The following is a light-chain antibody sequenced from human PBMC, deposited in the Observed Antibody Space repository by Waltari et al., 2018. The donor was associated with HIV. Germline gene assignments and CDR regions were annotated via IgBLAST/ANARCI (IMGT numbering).Light chain of an antibody. CDR1: QSVLYSSNNKNY. Sequence: NCKSSQSVLYSSNNKNYLAWYQHKPGQPPKLLIYWASTRESGVPDRFSGSGSGTDFTLTISSLQAEDVAVYYCQQYYSIPHTFGQGTKLEIK. CDR3: QQYYSIPHT. V-gene: IGKV4-1*01. J-gene: IGKJ2*01. CDR2: WAS.